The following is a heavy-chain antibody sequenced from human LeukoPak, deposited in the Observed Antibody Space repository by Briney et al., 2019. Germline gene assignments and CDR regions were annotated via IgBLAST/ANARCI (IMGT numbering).Heavy chain of an antibody. CDR2: IYWNDDK. V-gene: IGHV2-5*01. Sequence: SGPTLVNPTQTLTLTCTFSGFSLSISGVGVGWIRQPPGKALEWLALIYWNDDKRYSPSLRSRLTITKDTSKHQVVLTMTNMDPVDTATYFCAHRPTYCSGGTCFDYWGQGTLVTVSS. CDR1: GFSLSISGVG. CDR3: AHRPTYCSGGTCFDY. D-gene: IGHD2-15*01. J-gene: IGHJ4*02.